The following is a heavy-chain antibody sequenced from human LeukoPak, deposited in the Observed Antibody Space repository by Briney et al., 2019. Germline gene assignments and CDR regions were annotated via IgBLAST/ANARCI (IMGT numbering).Heavy chain of an antibody. CDR3: ARVKPAVAGENDAFDI. Sequence: SETLSLTCSVSGGSISSGSYYWSWIRQPAGKGLEWIGRIYTSGSTNYNPSLKSRVTMSVDTSKNQFSLKLSSVTAADTAVYYCARVKPAVAGENDAFDIWGQGTMVTVSS. CDR2: IYTSGST. D-gene: IGHD6-19*01. V-gene: IGHV4-61*02. J-gene: IGHJ3*02. CDR1: GGSISSGSYY.